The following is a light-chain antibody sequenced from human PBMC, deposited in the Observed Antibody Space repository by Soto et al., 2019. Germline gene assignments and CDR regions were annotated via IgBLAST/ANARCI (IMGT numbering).Light chain of an antibody. Sequence: QSVLTQPASVSGSPGQSITISCTGTSSDVGGYNYVSWYQQHPGKAPKLMIYENIRRPSGIDSRFSGSKSGNTAALTISGLRAEDESNYHCCSYAGNRIFVFGGGTKLTVL. CDR1: SSDVGGYNY. CDR3: CSYAGNRIFV. J-gene: IGLJ2*01. CDR2: ENI. V-gene: IGLV2-23*01.